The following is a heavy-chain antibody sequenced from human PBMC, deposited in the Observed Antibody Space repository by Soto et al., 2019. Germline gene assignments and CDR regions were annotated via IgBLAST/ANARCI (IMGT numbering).Heavy chain of an antibody. V-gene: IGHV4-4*02. CDR3: AITYYYDSSGYYRPYYYYAMDV. D-gene: IGHD3-22*01. J-gene: IGHJ6*02. Sequence: SETLSLTCAVSGGSISSTNLWSWVRQPPGKGLEWIGETSHSGSTNYNPSLKSRVTISVDKSKNQFSLKLSSVTAADTAVYYWAITYYYDSSGYYRPYYYYAMDVWGQGTTVTVSS. CDR1: GGSISSTNL. CDR2: TSHSGST.